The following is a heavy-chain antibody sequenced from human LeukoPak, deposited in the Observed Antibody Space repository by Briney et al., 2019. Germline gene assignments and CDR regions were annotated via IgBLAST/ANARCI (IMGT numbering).Heavy chain of an antibody. V-gene: IGHV4-38-2*02. CDR3: ARGRRISVAGLFDY. Sequence: SETLSLICTVSGYSISTGYYWGWVRQTPGKGLEWIESIYYSGSTYYNPSLKSRVTISVDTSKNHFSLKLTSVTAADTAVYYCARGRRISVAGLFDYWGQGTLVTVSS. CDR1: GYSISTGYY. D-gene: IGHD6-19*01. CDR2: IYYSGST. J-gene: IGHJ4*02.